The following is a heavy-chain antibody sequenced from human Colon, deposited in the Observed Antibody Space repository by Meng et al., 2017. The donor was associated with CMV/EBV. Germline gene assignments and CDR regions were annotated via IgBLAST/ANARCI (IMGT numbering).Heavy chain of an antibody. V-gene: IGHV1-2*02. Sequence: ASVKVSCKASGYTFTGYYMHWVRQAPGQGLEWMGWINPNSGGTNYAQKFQGRVTMTRDTSISTAYMELSRLRSDDTAVYYCAMYYYDSSGYYYFDYWGQGTTVTVSS. CDR2: INPNSGGT. D-gene: IGHD3-22*01. J-gene: IGHJ4*03. CDR1: GYTFTGYY. CDR3: AMYYYDSSGYYYFDY.